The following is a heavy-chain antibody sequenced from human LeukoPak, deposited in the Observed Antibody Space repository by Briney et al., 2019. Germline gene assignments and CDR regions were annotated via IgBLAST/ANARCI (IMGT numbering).Heavy chain of an antibody. V-gene: IGHV4-31*03. D-gene: IGHD3-22*01. Sequence: PSEPLSLTCTVSGGSIDNGGYYWNWIRQHPGKDLEWIGYIYYSGSTFYNPSLKSRVTISLDTSKNQFSLKLSSVTAADTAVYYCARCYDSRGYNWFDPWGQGARVTVSS. CDR2: IYYSGST. J-gene: IGHJ5*02. CDR3: ARCYDSRGYNWFDP. CDR1: GGSIDNGGYY.